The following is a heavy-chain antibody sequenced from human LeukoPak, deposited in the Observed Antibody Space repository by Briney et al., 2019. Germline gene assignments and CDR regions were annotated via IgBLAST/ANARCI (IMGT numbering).Heavy chain of an antibody. V-gene: IGHV1-46*01. Sequence: GASVKVSCKSSVYTFTIYYMHWGRQAPGQGLEGMGIINPSGGSTSYAQKFQGRVTMTRDTATSTVYMELSSLKSEDTAVYYCARGFEAAGHHWGQGTLVTVSS. D-gene: IGHD6-13*01. CDR2: INPSGGST. CDR1: VYTFTIYY. CDR3: ARGFEAAGHH. J-gene: IGHJ5*02.